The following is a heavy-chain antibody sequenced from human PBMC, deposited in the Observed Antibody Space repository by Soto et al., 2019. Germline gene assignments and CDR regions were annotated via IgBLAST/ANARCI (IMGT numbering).Heavy chain of an antibody. D-gene: IGHD6-13*01. CDR1: GGTFSSYA. CDR3: ARVIRRRAGTSFDY. J-gene: IGHJ4*02. CDR2: IIPIFGTA. Sequence: QVQLVQSGAEVKKPGSSVKVSCKASGGTFSSYAISWVRQAPGQGLEWMGGIIPIFGTANYAQKFQGRVTITADESTSTAYMELSGLRSEDTAVYYCARVIRRRAGTSFDYWGQGTLVTVSS. V-gene: IGHV1-69*12.